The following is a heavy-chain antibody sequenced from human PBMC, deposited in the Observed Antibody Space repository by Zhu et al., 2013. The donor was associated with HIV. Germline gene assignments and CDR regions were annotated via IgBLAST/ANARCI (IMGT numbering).Heavy chain of an antibody. D-gene: IGHD4-17*01. V-gene: IGHV1-69*01. J-gene: IGHJ5*02. Sequence: QVQLVQSGAEVKKPGSSVKVSCKASGGTFSSYAISWVRQAPGQGLEWMGGIIPIFGTANYAQKFQGRVTITADESTSTAYMELSSLRSEDTAVYYCARDVDYGGNPMFSWFDPWGQGTLVTVSS. CDR2: IIPIFGTA. CDR1: GGTFSSYA. CDR3: ARDVDYGGNPMFSWFDP.